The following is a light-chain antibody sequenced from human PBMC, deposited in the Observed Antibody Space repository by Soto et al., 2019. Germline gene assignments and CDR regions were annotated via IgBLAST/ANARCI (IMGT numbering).Light chain of an antibody. V-gene: IGKV3-11*01. CDR2: AAS. CDR1: QSVDSY. J-gene: IGKJ5*01. CDR3: QQRSNLIT. Sequence: EIVLTQSPATPSLSPGERATLSCRASQSVDSYLAWFQQKPGQAPRLLIYAASNRATGIPARFSGSGSGTDFTLTISSLEPEDFAGYYCQQRSNLITFGQGTRLEIK.